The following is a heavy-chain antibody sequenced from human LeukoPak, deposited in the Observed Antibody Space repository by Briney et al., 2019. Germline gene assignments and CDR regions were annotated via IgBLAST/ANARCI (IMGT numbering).Heavy chain of an antibody. Sequence: LXLSXAASGFTFXSYGMHWVRQAPGKGLEWVALIWYDGSNKYYTDSVKGRLTISRDNSKNTLYLQMNSLRAEDTAIYYCAREGPRGNSQFDYWGQGTLVTVSS. CDR1: GFTFXSYG. CDR2: IWYDGSNK. CDR3: AREGPRGNSQFDY. J-gene: IGHJ4*02. D-gene: IGHD2/OR15-2a*01. V-gene: IGHV3-33*01.